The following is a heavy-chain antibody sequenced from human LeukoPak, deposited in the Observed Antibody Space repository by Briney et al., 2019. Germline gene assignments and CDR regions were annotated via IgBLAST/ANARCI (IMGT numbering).Heavy chain of an antibody. V-gene: IGHV3-23*01. CDR2: ISGGGANT. Sequence: PGGSLRLSCEASGFIFNNYAMSWVRQAPGKGLEWVATISGGGANTYYADFVKGRSTISRDNSENTVYLQMKYLRAEDTAIYFYAKDGGGWLSTGWYYFDYWSQGTLVTVSS. D-gene: IGHD6-19*01. CDR3: AKDGGGWLSTGWYYFDY. CDR1: GFIFNNYA. J-gene: IGHJ4*02.